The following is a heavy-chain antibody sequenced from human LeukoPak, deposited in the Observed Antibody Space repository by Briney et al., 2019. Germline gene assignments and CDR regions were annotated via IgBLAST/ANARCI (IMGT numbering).Heavy chain of an antibody. D-gene: IGHD6-19*01. CDR3: ARARAVAGNGDFDY. Sequence: GSSVKLSCKASGGTFSSYAISWVRQAPGQGLEWMGGIIPIFGTANYAQKFQGRVTITTDESTSTAYMELSSLRSEDTAVYYCARARAVAGNGDFDYWGQGTLVTVSS. CDR2: IIPIFGTA. CDR1: GGTFSSYA. J-gene: IGHJ4*02. V-gene: IGHV1-69*05.